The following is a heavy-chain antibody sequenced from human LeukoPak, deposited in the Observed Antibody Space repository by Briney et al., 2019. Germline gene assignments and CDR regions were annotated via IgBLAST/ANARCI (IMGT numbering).Heavy chain of an antibody. CDR1: GFTFSRYS. D-gene: IGHD1-1*01. Sequence: GGSLRLSCAASGFTFSRYSMKWVRQSPGKGLEWVSSVGGLFDIHYADSVKGRFTISRDNSKNTLYLQMDNLRAEDTAVYYCAHSRFRWNADWFDPWGQGTLVTVSS. V-gene: IGHV3-23*01. CDR3: AHSRFRWNADWFDP. CDR2: VGGLFDI. J-gene: IGHJ5*02.